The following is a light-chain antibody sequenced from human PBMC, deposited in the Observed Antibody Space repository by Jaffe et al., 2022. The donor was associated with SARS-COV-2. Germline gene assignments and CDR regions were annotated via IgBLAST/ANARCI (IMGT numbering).Light chain of an antibody. J-gene: IGKJ1*01. CDR2: GAS. Sequence: EIVMTQSPVTLSVSPGERATLSCRASQSVSSNLAWFQQKPGQAPRLLFSGASSRATGIPARFGGSGSGTEFTLTISSVQSEDFAVFYCQQYKKWPWTFGQGTKVEI. CDR1: QSVSSN. CDR3: QQYKKWPWT. V-gene: IGKV3-15*01.